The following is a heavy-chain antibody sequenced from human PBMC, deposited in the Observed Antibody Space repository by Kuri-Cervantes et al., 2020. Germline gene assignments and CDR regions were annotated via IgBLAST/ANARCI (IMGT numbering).Heavy chain of an antibody. D-gene: IGHD2-2*01. J-gene: IGHJ3*02. CDR2: ISAHNGDT. V-gene: IGHV1-18*01. Sequence: ASVKVSCKTSGYTFSDYGMSWVRQAPGQGLEWMGWISAHNGDTDYAEKFQGRVTMTTDRSTSTAYMELRSLTSDDTAVYYCARLLRSTIVVVPATLPRAFDIWGQGTMVTVSS. CDR1: GYTFSDYG. CDR3: ARLLRSTIVVVPATLPRAFDI.